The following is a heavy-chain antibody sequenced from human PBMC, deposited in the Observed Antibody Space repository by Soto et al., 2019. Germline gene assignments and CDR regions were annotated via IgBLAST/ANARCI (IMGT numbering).Heavy chain of an antibody. J-gene: IGHJ6*02. Sequence: GASVKVSCKASGYTFSDFDINWLRQDAGQGPEWMGWMNAKSGDTFSAQRLQGKFNMTWDTSLSTAYMEVGSLTSDDAAIYYCARGNPFNYAGFDVWGQGTTVTVSS. CDR1: GYTFSDFD. V-gene: IGHV1-8*01. CDR2: MNAKSGDT. D-gene: IGHD3-16*01. CDR3: ARGNPFNYAGFDV.